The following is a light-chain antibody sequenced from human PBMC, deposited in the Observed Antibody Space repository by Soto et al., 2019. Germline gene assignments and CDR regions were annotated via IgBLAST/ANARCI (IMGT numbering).Light chain of an antibody. CDR1: SSDVGGYNY. J-gene: IGLJ1*01. CDR3: FSPRGGYAHV. V-gene: IGLV2-14*01. CDR2: GVT. Sequence: QSALTQPPSASGSPGQSVAISCTGTSSDVGGYNYVSWYQQHPGKAPKLIIYGVTNRPSGVSNRFSGSKTGNTASLTISGLQAEDEADYYCFSPRGGYAHVFGNGTKVTVL.